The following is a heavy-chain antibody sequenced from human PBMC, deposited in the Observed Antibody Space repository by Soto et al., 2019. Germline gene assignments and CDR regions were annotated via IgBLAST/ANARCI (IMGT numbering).Heavy chain of an antibody. CDR3: ARTADYGGNSGAFDI. J-gene: IGHJ3*02. CDR2: IYSGGST. CDR1: GFTVSSNY. Sequence: PGGSLRLSCAASGFTVSSNYMSWVRQAPGKGLEWVSVIYSGGSTYYADSVKGRFTISRDNSKNTLYLQMNSLRAEDTAVYYCARTADYGGNSGAFDIWGQGTMVTVSS. D-gene: IGHD4-17*01. V-gene: IGHV3-66*01.